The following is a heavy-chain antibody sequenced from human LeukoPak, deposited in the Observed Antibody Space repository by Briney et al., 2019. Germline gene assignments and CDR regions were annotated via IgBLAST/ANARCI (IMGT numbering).Heavy chain of an antibody. D-gene: IGHD4-17*01. CDR2: TYSGGRT. CDR1: GFTVSSNY. V-gene: IGHV3-53*01. Sequence: GGSLRLSCAASGFTVSSNYMSWVRQAPGEGLEWVSVTYSGGRTYYADSVKGRFTISRDNSKNTLYLQMNSLRAEDTAVYYCARVGIYGDYNRYFDYWGQGTLVTVSS. CDR3: ARVGIYGDYNRYFDY. J-gene: IGHJ4*02.